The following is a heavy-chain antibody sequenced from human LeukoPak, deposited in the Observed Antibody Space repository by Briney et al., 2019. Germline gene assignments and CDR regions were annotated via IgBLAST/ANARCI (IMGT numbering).Heavy chain of an antibody. D-gene: IGHD2-2*01. J-gene: IGHJ3*01. CDR3: ATPYCSGISCLDVFNV. CDR1: GVSISDGRYY. CDR2: KYYSGSA. V-gene: IGHV4-31*03. Sequence: SETLSLTCNVSGVSISDGRYYRAWIRQRPGKGLEWLGYKYYSGSAKYNPSLKGRLTISIDTPENQFSLHLTSVTAADTAIYYCATPYCSGISCLDVFNVWGQGTLVSVSS.